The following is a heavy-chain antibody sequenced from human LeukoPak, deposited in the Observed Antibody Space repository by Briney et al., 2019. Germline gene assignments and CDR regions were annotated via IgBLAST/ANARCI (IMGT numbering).Heavy chain of an antibody. CDR1: GFTFDDYG. CDR3: ARADSSGWYKRPWYFDY. V-gene: IGHV3-20*04. CDR2: INWNGGST. Sequence: QPGGSLRLSCAASGFTFDDYGMSWVRQAPGKGLEWVSGINWNGGSTGYADSVKGRFTIFRDNAKNSLYLQMNSLRAEDTALYYCARADSSGWYKRPWYFDYWGQGTLVTVSS. J-gene: IGHJ4*02. D-gene: IGHD6-19*01.